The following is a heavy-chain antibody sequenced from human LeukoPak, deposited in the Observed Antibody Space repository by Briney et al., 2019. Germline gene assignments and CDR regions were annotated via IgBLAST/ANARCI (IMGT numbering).Heavy chain of an antibody. D-gene: IGHD3-3*01. Sequence: SETLSPTCTVSGGSISSYYWSWIRQPPGKGLEWIGYIYYSGSTNYNPSLKSRVTISVDTSKNQFSLKLSSVTAADTAVYYCARGFLEWLPHFDYWGQGTLVTVSS. CDR3: ARGFLEWLPHFDY. CDR1: GGSISSYY. J-gene: IGHJ4*02. CDR2: IYYSGST. V-gene: IGHV4-59*08.